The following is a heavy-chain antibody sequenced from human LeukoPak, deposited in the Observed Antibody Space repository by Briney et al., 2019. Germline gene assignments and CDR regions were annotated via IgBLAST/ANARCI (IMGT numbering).Heavy chain of an antibody. D-gene: IGHD5-12*01. CDR3: ARGGAVDVLWAFDI. Sequence: SVKVSCKASGGTFSSYAISWVRQAPGQGLEWMGGIIPIFGTANYAQKFQGRVTITADESTSTAYMELSSLRSEDTAVYYCARGGAVDVLWAFDIWGQGTMVTVSS. CDR1: GGTFSSYA. V-gene: IGHV1-69*13. CDR2: IIPIFGTA. J-gene: IGHJ3*02.